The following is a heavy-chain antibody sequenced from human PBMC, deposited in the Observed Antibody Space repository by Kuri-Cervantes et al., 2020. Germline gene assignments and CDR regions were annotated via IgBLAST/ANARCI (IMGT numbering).Heavy chain of an antibody. CDR3: ARGLDYYDSSGYYPEY. CDR2: INHSGTI. D-gene: IGHD3-22*01. V-gene: IGHV4-34*01. Sequence: SETLSLTCTVSGGSISSYYWSWIRQPPGKGLEWIGEINHSGTITYNPSLKSRVTISIDTTKNHFSLRLTSVAAADTAVYYCARGLDYYDSSGYYPEYWGQGTLVTVSS. CDR1: GGSISSYY. J-gene: IGHJ4*02.